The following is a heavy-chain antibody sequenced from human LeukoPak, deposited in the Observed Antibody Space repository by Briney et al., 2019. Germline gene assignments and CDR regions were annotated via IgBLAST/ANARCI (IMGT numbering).Heavy chain of an antibody. CDR1: GYTFTGYY. CDR2: INPNSGGT. V-gene: IGHV1-2*02. CDR3: ARSYSSSWYYFDY. Sequence: ATVKVSCKASGYTFTGYYMHWVRQAPGQGLEWMGWINPNSGGTNYAQKFQGRVTMTRDTSISTAYMELSRLRSDDTAVYYCARSYSSSWYYFDYWGQGTLVTVSS. D-gene: IGHD6-13*01. J-gene: IGHJ4*02.